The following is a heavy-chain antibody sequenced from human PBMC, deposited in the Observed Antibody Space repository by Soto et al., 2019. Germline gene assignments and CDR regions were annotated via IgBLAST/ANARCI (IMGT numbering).Heavy chain of an antibody. V-gene: IGHV3-30*18. CDR1: GFTFSSYG. CDR2: ISYDGSNK. D-gene: IGHD6-6*01. CDR3: AKAVYSSSSYYYYYYGMDV. J-gene: IGHJ6*02. Sequence: GGSLRLSCAASGFTFSSYGMHWVRQAPGKGLEWVAVISYDGSNKYYADSVKGRFTISRDNSKNTLYLQMNSLRAEDTAVYYCAKAVYSSSSYYYYYYGMDVWGQGTTVTVSS.